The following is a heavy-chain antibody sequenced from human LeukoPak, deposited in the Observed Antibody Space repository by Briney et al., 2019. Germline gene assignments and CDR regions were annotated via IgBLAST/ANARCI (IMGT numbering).Heavy chain of an antibody. Sequence: ASVKVSCKASGYTFTSYDISWVRQAAGQGLEWMGWMNPNSGNTGYAQKFKGRVTTTGNTSISTAYMELSSLRSEDTAVYYCARGLRDSSGREYFQHWGQGTLVTVSS. V-gene: IGHV1-8*01. CDR1: GYTFTSYD. J-gene: IGHJ1*01. D-gene: IGHD3-22*01. CDR3: ARGLRDSSGREYFQH. CDR2: MNPNSGNT.